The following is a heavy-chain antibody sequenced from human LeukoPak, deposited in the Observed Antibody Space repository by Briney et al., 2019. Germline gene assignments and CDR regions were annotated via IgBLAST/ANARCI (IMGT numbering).Heavy chain of an antibody. CDR3: ARAKDNSGRDGFDI. CDR2: IWYDGSNK. Sequence: EGSLRLSCAASGFTFSTYGIHWVRQAPGKWLEWVAVIWYDGSNKYYADSAKGRFTISRDNSKNTLYLQMNSLRAEDTAVYYCARAKDNSGRDGFDIWGQGTMVTVSS. D-gene: IGHD6-19*01. J-gene: IGHJ3*02. V-gene: IGHV3-33*01. CDR1: GFTFSTYG.